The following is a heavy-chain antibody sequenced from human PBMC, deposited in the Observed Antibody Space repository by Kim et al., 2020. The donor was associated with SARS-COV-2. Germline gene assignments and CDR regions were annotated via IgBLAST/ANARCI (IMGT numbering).Heavy chain of an antibody. J-gene: IGHJ6*01. CDR1: GLTFSGSA. CDR2: IGSKRNSYAT. D-gene: IGHD6-13*01. Sequence: GGSLRLSCAASGLTFSGSAMHWVRQASGKGLEWVGRIGSKRNSYATAYAASVTGRFIISRDDSKNTAYLQMNSLKTEDTAVYYCTRYLAEAGTILAMDV. V-gene: IGHV3-73*01. CDR3: TRYLAEAGTILAMDV.